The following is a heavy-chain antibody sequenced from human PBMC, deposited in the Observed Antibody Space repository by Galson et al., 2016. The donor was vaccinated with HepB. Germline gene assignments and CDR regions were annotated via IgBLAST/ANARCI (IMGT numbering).Heavy chain of an antibody. V-gene: IGHV1-3*01. CDR2: ISAGNGNT. CDR1: GYTFTRYT. D-gene: IGHD6-13*01. J-gene: IGHJ4*02. Sequence: SVKVSCKASGYTFTRYTLHWVRQAPGERLEWMGWISAGNGNTKYSQTFPGRVTLTRDTFATTVYMELSSLTSEDTAIYFCVRGGGNSWFDYWGQGTLVTVSS. CDR3: VRGGGNSWFDY.